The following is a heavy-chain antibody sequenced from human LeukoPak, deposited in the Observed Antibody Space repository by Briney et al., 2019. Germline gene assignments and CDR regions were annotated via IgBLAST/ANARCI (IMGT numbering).Heavy chain of an antibody. V-gene: IGHV4-4*07. CDR3: ARDGRGVPHPDGFDV. Sequence: PSETLSLTCTVSGGSISSYYWSWVRQPAGKGLEWIGRIYTSGSTNYNPSLKSRVTMSLHTSKNHFSLKLRSVTAADTAVYYCARDGRGVPHPDGFDVWGQGTMVTVSS. CDR2: IYTSGST. J-gene: IGHJ3*01. CDR1: GGSISSYY. D-gene: IGHD3-10*01.